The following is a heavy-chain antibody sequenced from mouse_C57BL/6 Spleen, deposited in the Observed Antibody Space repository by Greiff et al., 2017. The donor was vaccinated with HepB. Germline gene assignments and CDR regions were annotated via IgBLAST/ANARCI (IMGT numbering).Heavy chain of an antibody. V-gene: IGHV5-4*01. Sequence: EVQLVESGGGLVKPGGSLKLSCAASGFTFSSYAMSWVRQTPEKRLEWVATISDGGSYTYYPDNVKGRFTISRDNAKNNLYLQMSHLKSEDTAMYYCARALGSWFAYWGQGTLVTVSA. CDR1: GFTFSSYA. J-gene: IGHJ3*01. CDR2: ISDGGSYT. CDR3: ARALGSWFAY.